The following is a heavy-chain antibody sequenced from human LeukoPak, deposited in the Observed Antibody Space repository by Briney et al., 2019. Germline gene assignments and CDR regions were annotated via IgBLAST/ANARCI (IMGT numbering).Heavy chain of an antibody. J-gene: IGHJ4*02. V-gene: IGHV3-30*18. Sequence: GGSLRLSCGASGFTFSSFGMHWVRQAPGKGLEWVAVISYDGNNKYYVDSVKGRFTISRDNFKNTLSLQMNSLRAEDTAVYYCVKGDYYGSVLPFDYWGQGTLVTVSS. CDR2: ISYDGNNK. CDR1: GFTFSSFG. CDR3: VKGDYYGSVLPFDY. D-gene: IGHD3-10*01.